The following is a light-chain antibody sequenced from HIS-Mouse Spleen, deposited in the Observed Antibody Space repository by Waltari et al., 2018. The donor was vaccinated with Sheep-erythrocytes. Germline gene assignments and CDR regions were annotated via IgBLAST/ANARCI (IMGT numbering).Light chain of an antibody. CDR3: CSYAGSYNHV. CDR1: SSDVGGYNY. V-gene: IGLV2-11*01. CDR2: DVS. J-gene: IGLJ1*01. Sequence: QSALTQPRSVSGSPGQSVTISCTGTSSDVGGYNYVSWYQQHPGKAPKLMIYDVSKRPSGVPDCFSGSKSDNTASLTISGLQAEDEADYYCCSYAGSYNHVFATGTKVTVL.